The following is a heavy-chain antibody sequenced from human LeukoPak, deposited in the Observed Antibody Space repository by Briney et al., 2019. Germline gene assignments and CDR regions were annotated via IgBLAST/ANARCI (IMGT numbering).Heavy chain of an antibody. V-gene: IGHV3-30*18. D-gene: IGHD2-2*03. CDR2: ISNDGNKK. Sequence: GGSLRLSCAASGFSFSPYAMHWVRQAPGKGLEWVVLISNDGNKKYYADSVKGQFTISRDNSKNTLYLQLNSLRAEDTAVYYCAKDGYCSTTACYPNHFDSWGQGTLVTVSS. CDR1: GFSFSPYA. CDR3: AKDGYCSTTACYPNHFDS. J-gene: IGHJ4*02.